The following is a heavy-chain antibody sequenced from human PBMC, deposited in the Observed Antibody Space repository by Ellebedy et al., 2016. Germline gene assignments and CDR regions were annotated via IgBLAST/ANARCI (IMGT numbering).Heavy chain of an antibody. CDR3: ARGVEYCSSTSCPPPYGMDV. J-gene: IGHJ6*02. CDR1: GGTFSSYA. V-gene: IGHV1-69*13. D-gene: IGHD2-2*01. CDR2: IIPIFGTA. Sequence: SVKVSXKASGGTFSSYAISWVRQAPGQGLEWMGGIIPIFGTANYAQKFQGRVTITADESTSTAYMELSSLRSEDTAVYYCARGVEYCSSTSCPPPYGMDVWGQGTTVTVSS.